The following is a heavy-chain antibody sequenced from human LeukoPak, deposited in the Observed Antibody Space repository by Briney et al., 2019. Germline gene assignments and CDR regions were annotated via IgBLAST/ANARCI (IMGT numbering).Heavy chain of an antibody. V-gene: IGHV3-21*01. CDR3: ARENYYDSGSYSYWYFDL. CDR1: GFTFSSYS. D-gene: IGHD3-10*01. CDR2: ISRISSYI. Sequence: GGSLRLSCAASGFTFSSYSMNWVRQAPGKGLEWVSSISRISSYIYYADSVKGRFTFSRENAKKSLYLQMNSLRAEGTAVYYCARENYYDSGSYSYWYFDLWGRGTLVTVSS. J-gene: IGHJ2*01.